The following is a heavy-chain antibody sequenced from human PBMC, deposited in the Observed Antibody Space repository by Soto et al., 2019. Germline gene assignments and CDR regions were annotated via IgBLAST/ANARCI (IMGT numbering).Heavy chain of an antibody. Sequence: GESLKISCKASGYSIISYWINWVRQMPGKGLEWLGMINPGDSDTRYSPSFQGQVTISVDKSISTAYLQWSSLKASDTAMYYCARGDVYSDYWGQGTLVTVSS. CDR1: GYSIISYW. CDR3: ARGDVYSDY. D-gene: IGHD4-4*01. J-gene: IGHJ4*02. CDR2: INPGDSDT. V-gene: IGHV5-51*01.